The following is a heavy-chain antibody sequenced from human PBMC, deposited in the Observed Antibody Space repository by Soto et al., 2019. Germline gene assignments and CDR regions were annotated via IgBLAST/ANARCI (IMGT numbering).Heavy chain of an antibody. Sequence: QLQLQESGPGLVKPSETLSLTCTVSGGSISSSSYYWGWIRQPPGKGLEWIGSIYYSGSTYYNPSLTSRITISVDTSKIQFSLKLSSVTAADTAVYYCARHLNSAFDIWVQGTMVTVSS. D-gene: IGHD1-7*01. CDR1: GGSISSSSYY. V-gene: IGHV4-39*01. J-gene: IGHJ3*02. CDR2: IYYSGST. CDR3: ARHLNSAFDI.